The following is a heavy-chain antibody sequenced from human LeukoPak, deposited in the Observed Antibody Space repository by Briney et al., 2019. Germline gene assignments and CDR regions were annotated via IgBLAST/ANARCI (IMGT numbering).Heavy chain of an antibody. Sequence: PGGSLRLSCAVSGITLSNYGMSWVRQAPGKGLEWVAGISDSGGSTNYADSVKGRFTISRHNPKNTLYLQMNSLRAEDTAVYFCAKRGVVIRVILVGFHKEAYYFDSWGQGALVTVSS. J-gene: IGHJ4*02. CDR1: GITLSNYG. V-gene: IGHV3-23*01. D-gene: IGHD3-22*01. CDR3: AKRGVVIRVILVGFHKEAYYFDS. CDR2: ISDSGGST.